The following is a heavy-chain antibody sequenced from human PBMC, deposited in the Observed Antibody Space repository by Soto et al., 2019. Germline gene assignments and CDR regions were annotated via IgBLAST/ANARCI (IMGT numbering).Heavy chain of an antibody. D-gene: IGHD3-22*01. Sequence: SVKVSCKASGGTNSSYTISWVRQAPGQGLEWMGRIIPILGIANYAQKFQGRVTITADKSTSTAYMELSSLRSEDTAVYYCASLGYDSSRGIFDYWGQGTLVTVSS. CDR3: ASLGYDSSRGIFDY. CDR2: IIPILGIA. J-gene: IGHJ4*02. CDR1: GGTNSSYT. V-gene: IGHV1-69*02.